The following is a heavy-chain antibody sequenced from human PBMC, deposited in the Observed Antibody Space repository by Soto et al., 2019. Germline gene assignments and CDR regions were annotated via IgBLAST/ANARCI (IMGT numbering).Heavy chain of an antibody. Sequence: QVQLQESGPGLVKPSQTLSLTCTVSGGSISSGDYYWSWIRQPPGKGLEGIGYIYYSGSTYYNPSLKSRVTISVDTSKNQFSLKLSSVTAADTAVYYCARAVSGSNPLHYYYYGMDVWGQGTTVTVSS. CDR1: GGSISSGDYY. V-gene: IGHV4-30-4*01. CDR2: IYYSGST. J-gene: IGHJ6*02. CDR3: ARAVSGSNPLHYYYYGMDV. D-gene: IGHD3-22*01.